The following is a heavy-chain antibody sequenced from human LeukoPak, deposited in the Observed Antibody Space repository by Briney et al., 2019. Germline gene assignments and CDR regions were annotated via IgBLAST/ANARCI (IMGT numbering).Heavy chain of an antibody. J-gene: IGHJ6*02. Sequence: SETLSLTCTVSGGSISSSSYYWGWIRQPPGKGLEWIGSIYYSGSTYYNPSLKSRVTISVDTSKNQFSLKLSSVTAADTAVFYCTRWLGEPSGYYGIDVWGQGTTVTVSS. CDR1: GGSISSSSYY. CDR3: TRWLGEPSGYYGIDV. D-gene: IGHD3-10*01. CDR2: IYYSGST. V-gene: IGHV4-39*07.